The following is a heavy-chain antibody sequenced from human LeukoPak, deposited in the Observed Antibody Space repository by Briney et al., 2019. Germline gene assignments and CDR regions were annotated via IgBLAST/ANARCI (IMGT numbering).Heavy chain of an antibody. CDR3: ARDEDYDSSGSGS. CDR1: GGTFSSYA. D-gene: IGHD3-22*01. CDR2: IIPIFGTA. J-gene: IGHJ5*02. V-gene: IGHV1-69*05. Sequence: SVKVSCKASGGTFSSYAISWVRQAPGQGLEWMGGIIPIFGTANYAQKFQGRVTITTDESTSTAYMELSSLRSEDTAAYYCARDEDYDSSGSGSWGQGTLVTVSS.